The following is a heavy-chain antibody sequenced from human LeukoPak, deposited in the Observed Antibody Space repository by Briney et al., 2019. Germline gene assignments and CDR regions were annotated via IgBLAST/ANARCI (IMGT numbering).Heavy chain of an antibody. J-gene: IGHJ4*02. V-gene: IGHV3-30*02. Sequence: GGSLRLSCAPSGFTFSNYGMHWVRQAPGKGLEWVAFIPYDGTNKYYADSVKGRFTISRDNSKNTLYLQMNSLRAEDTAVYYCARVFGYKYSSSWYGGLDYWGQGTLVTVSS. CDR1: GFTFSNYG. D-gene: IGHD6-13*01. CDR2: IPYDGTNK. CDR3: ARVFGYKYSSSWYGGLDY.